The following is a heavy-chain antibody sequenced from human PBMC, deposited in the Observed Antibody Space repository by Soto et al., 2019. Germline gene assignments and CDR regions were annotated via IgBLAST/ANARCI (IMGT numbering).Heavy chain of an antibody. CDR1: CYSFTSYG. CDR2: ISAYNGNT. D-gene: IGHD2-2*01. Sequence: ASGKVSYKASCYSFTSYGISWVRQAPGQGLEWMGWISAYNGNTNYAQKLQGRVTMTTDTSTSTAYMELRSLRSDDTAVYYCARDKVVVVPAAISNYYYGMDVWGQGTTVTVSS. V-gene: IGHV1-18*01. J-gene: IGHJ6*02. CDR3: ARDKVVVVPAAISNYYYGMDV.